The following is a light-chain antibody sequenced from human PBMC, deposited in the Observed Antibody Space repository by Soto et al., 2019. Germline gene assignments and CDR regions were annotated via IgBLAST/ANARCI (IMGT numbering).Light chain of an antibody. CDR2: YVD. CDR3: CSYADGSIYF. Sequence: QSVLTQHASVSGSPGQSITISCTGTSRDVGAYDYVSWYLQYPDKAPQLLIYYVDHRPSGVSSRFSGSKSGNTASLTISGLQAEDEGDYYCCSYADGSIYFFGTGTKVTVL. CDR1: SRDVGAYDY. J-gene: IGLJ1*01. V-gene: IGLV2-14*03.